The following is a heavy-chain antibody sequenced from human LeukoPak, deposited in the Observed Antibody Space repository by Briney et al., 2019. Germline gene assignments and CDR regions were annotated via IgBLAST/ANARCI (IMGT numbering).Heavy chain of an antibody. D-gene: IGHD3-3*01. CDR3: ARERQNKDFWSGGDY. CDR2: IKQDGSEK. V-gene: IGHV3-7*01. J-gene: IGHJ4*02. Sequence: GGSLRFSCAASGFTFSTYWMSWVRQAPGKGLEWVANIKQDGSEKYYVYSVKGRFTISRDNAKNSLYLQMNTLRPEDTAVYYCARERQNKDFWSGGDYWGQGTLVTVSS. CDR1: GFTFSTYW.